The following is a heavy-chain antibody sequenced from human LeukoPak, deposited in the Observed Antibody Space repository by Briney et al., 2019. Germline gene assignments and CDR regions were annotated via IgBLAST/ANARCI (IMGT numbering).Heavy chain of an antibody. D-gene: IGHD2-15*01. J-gene: IGHJ4*02. CDR1: GFTFSSYG. CDR2: IWYDGSNK. CDR3: VRDILRYCSGGSCYSGY. Sequence: HPGGSLRLSCAASGFTFSSYGMHWVRQAPGKGLEWVAVIWYDGSNKYYADSVKGRFTISRDNSKNTLYLQMNSLRAEDTAVYYCVRDILRYCSGGSCYSGYWGQGTLVTVSS. V-gene: IGHV3-33*01.